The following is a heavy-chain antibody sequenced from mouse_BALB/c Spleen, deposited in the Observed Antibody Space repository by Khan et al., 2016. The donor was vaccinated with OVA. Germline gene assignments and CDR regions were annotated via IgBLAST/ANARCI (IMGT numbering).Heavy chain of an antibody. J-gene: IGHJ4*01. D-gene: IGHD2-4*01. CDR3: ASGGLRGIYAMDY. CDR2: IDPANGNT. V-gene: IGHV14-3*02. CDR1: GFNIKDTY. Sequence: VQLQQSGAELVKPGASVKLSCTASGFNIKDTYIHWVKQRPEQGLEWIGRIDPANGNTKYDPKFQGKATITADTSSNTAYLQLSSPTSEDTAVYYCASGGLRGIYAMDYWGQGTSVTVSS.